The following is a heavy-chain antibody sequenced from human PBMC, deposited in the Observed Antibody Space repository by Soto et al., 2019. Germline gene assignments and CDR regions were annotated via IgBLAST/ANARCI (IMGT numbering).Heavy chain of an antibody. CDR2: VIPIFGTA. Sequence: ASLKVSCKASGGTFSSYAISWVRQAPGQGLEWMGGVIPIFGTANYAQKFQGRVTITADESTSTAYMELSSLRSEDTAGYYGSRDWRGASGYWGQGTLVTVSS. J-gene: IGHJ4*02. CDR3: SRDWRGASGY. CDR1: GGTFSSYA. V-gene: IGHV1-69*13. D-gene: IGHD1-26*01.